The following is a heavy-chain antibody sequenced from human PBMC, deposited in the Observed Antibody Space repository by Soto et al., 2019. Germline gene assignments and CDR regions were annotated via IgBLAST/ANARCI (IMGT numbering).Heavy chain of an antibody. J-gene: IGHJ4*02. Sequence: EVQLVESGGGLVQPGGSPRLSCAASGFTFSSYEMNWVRQAPGKGLEWVSYISSSGSTIYYADSVKGRFTISRDNAKNSLYLQMNSLRAEDTAVYYCARSRTTMVRGQDYWGQGTLVTVSS. V-gene: IGHV3-48*03. CDR2: ISSSGSTI. CDR1: GFTFSSYE. D-gene: IGHD3-10*01. CDR3: ARSRTTMVRGQDY.